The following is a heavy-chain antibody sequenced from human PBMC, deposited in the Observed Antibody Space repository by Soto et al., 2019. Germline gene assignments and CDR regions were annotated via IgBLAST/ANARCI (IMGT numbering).Heavy chain of an antibody. Sequence: QVQLVQSGAEVKKPGSSVKVSCKASGGTFSSYAISWVRQAPGQGLEWMGGIIPIFGTANYAQKFQGRVMITADESTRTAYMELSSLRSEDAAVYYCAGVSGTHNWFDPWGQGTLVTVSS. J-gene: IGHJ5*02. V-gene: IGHV1-69*01. CDR3: AGVSGTHNWFDP. CDR2: IIPIFGTA. D-gene: IGHD3-10*01. CDR1: GGTFSSYA.